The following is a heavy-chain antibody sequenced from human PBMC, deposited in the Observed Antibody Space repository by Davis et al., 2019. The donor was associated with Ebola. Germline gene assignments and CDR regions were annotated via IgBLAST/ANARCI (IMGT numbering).Heavy chain of an antibody. CDR2: ISGYKDNT. CDR1: GYTFTSYG. V-gene: IGHV1-18*01. Sequence: AASVKVSCKASGYTFTSYGISWVRQAPGQGLEWMGWISGYKDNTNYAPRFQGRITLTKNRATSTVYMELRSLTSDDTAVYYCARDLATSSGAHFFYFGMDVWGEGTSVAVSS. D-gene: IGHD3-10*01. J-gene: IGHJ6*04. CDR3: ARDLATSSGAHFFYFGMDV.